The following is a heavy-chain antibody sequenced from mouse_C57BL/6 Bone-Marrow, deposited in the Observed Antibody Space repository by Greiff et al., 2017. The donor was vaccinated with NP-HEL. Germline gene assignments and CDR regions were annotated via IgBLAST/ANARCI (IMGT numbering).Heavy chain of an antibody. V-gene: IGHV1-50*01. Sequence: QVQLQQSGAELVKPGASVKLSCKASGYTFTSYWMQWVKQRPGQGLEWIGEIDPSDSYTNYNQKFKGKATLTVDTSSSTAYMQLSSLTSEDSAVYYCARAVVAYYAMDYWGQGTSVTVSS. CDR3: ARAVVAYYAMDY. CDR1: GYTFTSYW. D-gene: IGHD1-1*01. CDR2: IDPSDSYT. J-gene: IGHJ4*01.